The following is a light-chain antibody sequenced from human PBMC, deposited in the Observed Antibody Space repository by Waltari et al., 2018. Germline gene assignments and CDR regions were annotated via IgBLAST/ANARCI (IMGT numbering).Light chain of an antibody. CDR3: QVWDSSTDHVV. J-gene: IGLJ3*02. V-gene: IGLV3-21*04. CDR1: NLGRKT. CDR2: DDS. Sequence: SYVLTQPPSVSVAPGKTAILSCAGANLGRKTVTWYQQKPGQAPVLVIYDDSDRPSGIPERFSGSNSANMATLTIIRVEAGDEADYWCQVWDSSTDHVVFGGGTKLTVL.